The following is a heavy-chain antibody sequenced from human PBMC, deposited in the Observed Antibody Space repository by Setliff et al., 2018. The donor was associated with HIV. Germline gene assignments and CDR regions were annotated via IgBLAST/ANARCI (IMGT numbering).Heavy chain of an antibody. CDR2: INHSGKS. CDR3: ATKAMIRGKPFDH. Sequence: SETLSLTCAVYGGSSSGYYWSWLRQPPKRGLEWIGEINHSGKSNFNPSLESRLNISVDTSKNQFSLKLNSLTAADTAVYFCATKAMIRGKPFDHWGQGMLVTVSS. D-gene: IGHD3-10*01. CDR1: GGSSSGYY. V-gene: IGHV4-34*01. J-gene: IGHJ4*02.